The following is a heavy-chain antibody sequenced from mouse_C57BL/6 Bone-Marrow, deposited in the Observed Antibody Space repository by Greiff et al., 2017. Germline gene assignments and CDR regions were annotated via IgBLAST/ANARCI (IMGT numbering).Heavy chain of an antibody. CDR2: ISSGSSTI. J-gene: IGHJ1*03. V-gene: IGHV5-17*01. Sequence: DVKLVESGGGLVKPGGSLKLSCAASGFTFSDYGMHWVRQAPEKGLEWVAYISSGSSTIYYADTVKGRFTISRDNAKNTLFLQMTSLRSEDTAMYYCARIGSYWYFDVWCTGTTVTVSS. D-gene: IGHD3-1*01. CDR1: GFTFSDYG. CDR3: ARIGSYWYFDV.